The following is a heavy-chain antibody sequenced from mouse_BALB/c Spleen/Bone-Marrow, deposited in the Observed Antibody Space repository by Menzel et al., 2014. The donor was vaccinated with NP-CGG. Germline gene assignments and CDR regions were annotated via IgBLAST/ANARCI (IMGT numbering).Heavy chain of an antibody. V-gene: IGHV1S81*02. J-gene: IGHJ2*01. CDR3: ARINGYDY. D-gene: IGHD2-2*01. CDR2: IDPSTGRT. CDR1: GYTFTSYW. Sequence: QVQLKESGAELVKPGASVKLSCKASGYTFTSYWMHWVKQRPGQGLEWIGEIDPSTGRTDYNKKFKSQATLTVDKSSSTAHMHLSSLTSEDSAVYYCARINGYDYWGQGTTLTVSS.